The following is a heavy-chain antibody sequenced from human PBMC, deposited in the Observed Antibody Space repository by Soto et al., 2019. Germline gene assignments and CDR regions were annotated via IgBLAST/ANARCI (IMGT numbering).Heavy chain of an antibody. V-gene: IGHV1-46*01. CDR2: INPSGGST. J-gene: IGHJ5*02. CDR3: ARDLGRYSSRGKDWFDP. CDR1: GYTFTNYY. Sequence: QVQLVQYGAEVKKPGASVKVSCKASGYTFTNYYLHWVRQAPGQGLEWMGIINPSGGSTSYSQNFQGRVTMTRDTSTSTVYMELSSLRSEDTAVYYCARDLGRYSSRGKDWFDPWGQGTLVTVSS. D-gene: IGHD6-13*01.